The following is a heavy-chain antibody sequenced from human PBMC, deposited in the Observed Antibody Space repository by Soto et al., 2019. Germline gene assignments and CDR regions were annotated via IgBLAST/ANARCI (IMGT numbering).Heavy chain of an antibody. J-gene: IGHJ6*02. CDR1: GGTFSSYA. CDR3: ARDRIAAAGSYYYYYGMDV. V-gene: IGHV1-69*01. D-gene: IGHD6-13*01. Sequence: QVQLVQSGAEVKKPGSSVKVSCKASGGTFSSYAISWVRQAPGQGLEWMGGIIPIFGTANYAQKFQGRVTITADESTSTAYMELSSLRSEDTAVYYRARDRIAAAGSYYYYYGMDVWGQGTTVTVSS. CDR2: IIPIFGTA.